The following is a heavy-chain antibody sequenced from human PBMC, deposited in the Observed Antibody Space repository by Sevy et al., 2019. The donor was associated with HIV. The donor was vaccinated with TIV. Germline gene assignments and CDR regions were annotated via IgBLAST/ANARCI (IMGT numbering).Heavy chain of an antibody. V-gene: IGHV4-61*01. J-gene: IGHJ4*02. CDR1: GGSVSSSSYY. CDR3: ARVSTLLQVVTYYFDY. Sequence: SETLCLTCTVSGGSVSSSSYYWSWIRQPPGKGLEWIWYIHYSGSTDYNPSLTSRVTISVNTYKYQFSLKLSSVIAADTAVYYCARVSTLLQVVTYYFDYWGQGTLVTVSS. D-gene: IGHD3-10*01. CDR2: IHYSGST.